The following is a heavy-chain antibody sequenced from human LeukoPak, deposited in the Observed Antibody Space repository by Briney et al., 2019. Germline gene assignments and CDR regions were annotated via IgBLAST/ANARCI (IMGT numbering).Heavy chain of an antibody. CDR3: ARGHDSSAFHALDS. J-gene: IGHJ5*01. V-gene: IGHV3-20*04. D-gene: IGHD3-22*01. Sequence: PGGSLRLSCTASGFTFEDHGMSWVRQGPGRGLEWVCGINWNGGRTGYVDSVKGRFTISRDNGKNSLYLRLDSLRADDTAFYYCARGHDSSAFHALDSWGHGILVTVSS. CDR1: GFTFEDHG. CDR2: INWNGGRT.